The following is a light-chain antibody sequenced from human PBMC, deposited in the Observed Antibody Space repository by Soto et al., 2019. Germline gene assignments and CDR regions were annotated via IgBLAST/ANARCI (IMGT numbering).Light chain of an antibody. V-gene: IGKV1-5*01. J-gene: IGKJ2*01. Sequence: DIQLTQSASTLSASVGDRVTITCRASRSINEWLAWYQKKPGKAPKLLIYEASKLESGVPSRFSGSGSGTEFTLTISSLQPDDLATYYCQETNYYVFGQGTQVEIK. CDR2: EAS. CDR3: QETNYYV. CDR1: RSINEW.